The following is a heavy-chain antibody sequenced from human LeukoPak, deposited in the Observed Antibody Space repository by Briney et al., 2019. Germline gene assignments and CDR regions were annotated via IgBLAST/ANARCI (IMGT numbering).Heavy chain of an antibody. CDR1: GGSISSGSYY. CDR2: IYTSGST. V-gene: IGHV4-61*02. D-gene: IGHD3-3*01. CDR3: ARSRYYDFWSGSFDY. J-gene: IGHJ4*02. Sequence: SQTLSLTCTVSGGSISSGSYYWSWIRQPAGKGLEWIGRIYTSGSTNYNPSLKSRVTISVDTSKNQFSLKLSSVTAADTAVYYCARSRYYDFWSGSFDYWGQGTLVTVSS.